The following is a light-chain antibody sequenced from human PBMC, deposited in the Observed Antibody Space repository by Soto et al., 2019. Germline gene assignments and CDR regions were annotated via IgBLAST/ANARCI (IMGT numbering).Light chain of an antibody. CDR3: QQYNNWWT. J-gene: IGKJ1*01. Sequence: EIVMTQSPATLAVSPGERAPLSCRASQSVSSNLAWYQQKPGQTPRLLISGASTRATGIPARFSGSGSGTEFTLTISSLQSEDFAVYYCQQYNNWWTFGQGTKVDIK. V-gene: IGKV3-15*01. CDR1: QSVSSN. CDR2: GAS.